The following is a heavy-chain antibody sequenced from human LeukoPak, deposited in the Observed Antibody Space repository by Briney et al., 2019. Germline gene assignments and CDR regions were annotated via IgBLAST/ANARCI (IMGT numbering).Heavy chain of an antibody. CDR1: GFTFSSYA. D-gene: IGHD6-19*01. J-gene: IGHJ4*02. CDR3: ARSGEWLVYYFDY. Sequence: GGSLRLSCAASGFTFSSYAMHWVRQAPGKGLEWVAVISYDASNKYYADSVKGRFTISRDNSKNTLYLQMNSLRAEDTAVYYCARSGEWLVYYFDYWGQGTLVTVSS. V-gene: IGHV3-30-3*01. CDR2: ISYDASNK.